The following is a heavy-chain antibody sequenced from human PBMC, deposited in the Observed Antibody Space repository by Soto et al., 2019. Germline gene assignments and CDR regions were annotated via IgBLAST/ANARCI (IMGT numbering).Heavy chain of an antibody. CDR1: CGSIISNY. D-gene: IGHD3-10*01. CDR3: ERMVQGASVFDY. V-gene: IGHV4-59*08. J-gene: IGHJ4*02. Sequence: PSETLSLTCTVSCGSIISNYWSWIRQPPGKGLEWIGCIYYSGSTNYNPSLKSRVTISVDTSKNQFSLKLSSVTAADTAVYYCERMVQGASVFDYWGQGTLVTVSS. CDR2: IYYSGST.